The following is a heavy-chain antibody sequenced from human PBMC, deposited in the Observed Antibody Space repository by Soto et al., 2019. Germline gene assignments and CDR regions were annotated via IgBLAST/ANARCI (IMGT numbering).Heavy chain of an antibody. V-gene: IGHV3-30*18. CDR3: AKDFHPSQSYALYNWFDP. J-gene: IGHJ5*02. CDR2: IPSDGSNK. CDR1: GLTFSTYG. D-gene: IGHD3-16*01. Sequence: QVQLVESGGGVVQPGRSLRLSCAASGLTFSTYGMFWVRQPPGKGLEWVAAIPSDGSNKYYADSVKGRFTISRDNSKNTLFLQMDSLRTEDTAVYYCAKDFHPSQSYALYNWFDPWGQGTLVTVSS.